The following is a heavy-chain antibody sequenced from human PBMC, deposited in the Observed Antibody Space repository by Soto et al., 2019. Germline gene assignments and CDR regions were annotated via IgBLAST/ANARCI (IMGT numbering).Heavy chain of an antibody. Sequence: GASVKVSCKASGYTFTSYDINWVRQATGQGLEWMGWMNPNSGNTGYAQKFQGRVTMTRNTSISTAYMELSSLRSEDTAVYYCLAQGDYYSYMDVWGKWTTVTVSS. CDR2: MNPNSGNT. J-gene: IGHJ6*03. CDR1: GYTFTSYD. V-gene: IGHV1-8*01. D-gene: IGHD2-15*01. CDR3: LAQGDYYSYMDV.